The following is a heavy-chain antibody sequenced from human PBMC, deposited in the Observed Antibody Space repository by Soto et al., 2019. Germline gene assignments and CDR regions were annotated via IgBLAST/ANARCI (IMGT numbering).Heavy chain of an antibody. CDR2: IYYSGST. V-gene: IGHV4-31*03. D-gene: IGHD3-22*01. J-gene: IGHJ5*02. CDR1: GGSISSGGYY. Sequence: QVQLQESGPGLVKPSQTLSLTCTVSGGSISSGGYYWSWIRQHPGKGLEWIGYIYYSGSTYYNPSLKSRVPISVDTSKNRFSLKLSSVTVADTAVYYCARGLYYDSSGYRGVWFDPWGQGTLVPVSS. CDR3: ARGLYYDSSGYRGVWFDP.